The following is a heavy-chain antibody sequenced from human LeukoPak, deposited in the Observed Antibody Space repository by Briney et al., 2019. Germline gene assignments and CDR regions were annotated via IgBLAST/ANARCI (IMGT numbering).Heavy chain of an antibody. V-gene: IGHV4-31*03. Sequence: PSETLSLTCTVSGGYLSRGGYYWSWIGQHPGKGLEWIGHTYYSGSTYYYPYLKRRVTISVDSSKNHFSLKLTSVTAADTAVYYCARDPGHSRSSVGFDYWGQGTMVTV. CDR3: ARDPGHSRSSVGFDY. CDR1: GGYLSRGGYY. J-gene: IGHJ4*02. D-gene: IGHD6-6*01. CDR2: TYYSGST.